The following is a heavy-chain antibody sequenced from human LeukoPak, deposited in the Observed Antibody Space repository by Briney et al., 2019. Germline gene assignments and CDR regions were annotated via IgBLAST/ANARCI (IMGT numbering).Heavy chain of an antibody. Sequence: PGGSLRLSCAASGFTFSSYAMSWVRQAPGKGLEWVSAISGSGDKTYYADSVKGRFTISRDNSKNTLDLQMNSLRAEDTALYYCAKNVGYDFWSGYLELDPWGQGTLVTVSS. D-gene: IGHD3-3*01. J-gene: IGHJ5*02. CDR3: AKNVGYDFWSGYLELDP. V-gene: IGHV3-23*01. CDR1: GFTFSSYA. CDR2: ISGSGDKT.